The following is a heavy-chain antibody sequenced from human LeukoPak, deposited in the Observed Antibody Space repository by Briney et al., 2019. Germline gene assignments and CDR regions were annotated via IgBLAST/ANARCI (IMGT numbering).Heavy chain of an antibody. CDR1: GFIFSSFA. J-gene: IGHJ4*02. CDR3: AKDRGRAATADYFDC. D-gene: IGHD2-15*01. V-gene: IGHV3-23*01. Sequence: GGSLRLSCAASGFIFSSFAMSWVRQVPGKGLEWVSSISDSRGSTYYAGSVKGRFTISRDNSKNTLYLQMNSLRAGDTAIYYCAKDRGRAATADYFDCWGQGTLVTVSS. CDR2: ISDSRGST.